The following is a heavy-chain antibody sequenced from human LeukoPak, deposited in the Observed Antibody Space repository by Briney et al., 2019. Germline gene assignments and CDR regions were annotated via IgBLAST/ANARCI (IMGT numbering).Heavy chain of an antibody. Sequence: SETLCLTCAVYGGSFSGYYWSWIRQPPGKGLEWMGEINHSGSTNYNPSLKSRVTISVDTSKNQCSLKLSSVTAADTAVYYCARGHSGWFAEYFQHWGQGTLVTVSS. CDR1: GGSFSGYY. D-gene: IGHD6-19*01. CDR3: ARGHSGWFAEYFQH. J-gene: IGHJ1*01. V-gene: IGHV4-34*01. CDR2: INHSGST.